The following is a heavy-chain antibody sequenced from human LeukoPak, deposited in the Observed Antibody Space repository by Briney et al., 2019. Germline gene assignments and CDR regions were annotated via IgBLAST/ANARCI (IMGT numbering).Heavy chain of an antibody. CDR2: ISSSSSTI. CDR1: GFTFSSYS. D-gene: IGHD4-23*01. Sequence: GGSLRLSCAASGFTFSSYSMNWVRQAPGKGLEWVSYISSSSSTIYYADSVKGRFTISRDNAKNSLYLQMNSLRAEDTAVYYCAKDRTVVTYSLDYWGQGTLVTVSS. CDR3: AKDRTVVTYSLDY. V-gene: IGHV3-48*01. J-gene: IGHJ4*02.